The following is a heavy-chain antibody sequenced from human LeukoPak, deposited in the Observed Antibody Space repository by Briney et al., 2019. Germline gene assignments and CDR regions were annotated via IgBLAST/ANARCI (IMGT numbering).Heavy chain of an antibody. D-gene: IGHD3-22*01. J-gene: IGHJ4*02. V-gene: IGHV4-59*11. CDR1: GGSIRTHY. CDR2: IYQSGNT. Sequence: SETLSLTCTVSGGSIRTHYWGWIRQPPGKGLEWLACIYQSGNTNYNPSLKSRVTMSVDTSKNQFSLKLSSVTAADTAVYYCARDADGYLDYWGQGTLVTVSS. CDR3: ARDADGYLDY.